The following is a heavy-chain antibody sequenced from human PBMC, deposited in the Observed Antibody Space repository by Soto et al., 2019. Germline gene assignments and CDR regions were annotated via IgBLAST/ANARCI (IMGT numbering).Heavy chain of an antibody. CDR1: GFTFTDYS. CDR2: ISSSSGTI. J-gene: IGHJ4*02. CDR3: ARDRTLQYANYFDY. D-gene: IGHD2-8*01. V-gene: IGHV3-48*01. Sequence: GGSLRLSCAASGFTFTDYSMTWVRQAPGKGLEWVSFISSSSGTIFYADSVKGRFTISRDNAKNSIYLQMNNLRADDTAVYYCARDRTLQYANYFDYWGQGTLVTVSS.